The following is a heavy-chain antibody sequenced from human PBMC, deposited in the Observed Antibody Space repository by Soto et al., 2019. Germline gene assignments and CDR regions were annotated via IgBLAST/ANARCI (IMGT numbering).Heavy chain of an antibody. Sequence: ASVKVSCKASAYTFTACYLHWVRQAPGQGRQWMGWINSKNGDTNYAQKFQGRVAMTRDTSNSTAYMELRGLRSDDTAVYYCARVTLTAGNWFDPWGQGTLVTVSS. CDR1: AYTFTACY. CDR2: INSKNGDT. J-gene: IGHJ5*02. V-gene: IGHV1-2*02. CDR3: ARVTLTAGNWFDP.